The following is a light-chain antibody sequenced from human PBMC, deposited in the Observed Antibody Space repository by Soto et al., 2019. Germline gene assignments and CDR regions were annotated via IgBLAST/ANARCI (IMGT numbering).Light chain of an antibody. CDR3: QQYNIYPLT. V-gene: IGKV1D-16*01. CDR2: AAS. J-gene: IGKJ4*01. CDR1: QDINSW. Sequence: DVQMTQSPSSLSASVGDRVTITCRASQDINSWLAWYQQKPGKAPKSLIYAASSLQTGVPSRFGGSESGTDFTLPISSLQPEDSATYSCQQYNIYPLTFGGGTKVEIK.